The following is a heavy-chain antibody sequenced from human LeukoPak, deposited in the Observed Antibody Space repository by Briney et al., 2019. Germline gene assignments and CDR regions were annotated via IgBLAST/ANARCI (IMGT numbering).Heavy chain of an antibody. D-gene: IGHD3-10*01. V-gene: IGHV4-4*07. J-gene: IGHJ4*02. CDR1: GGSISSYY. CDR2: IYTSGST. Sequence: SETLSLTCTVSGGSISSYYWSWIRQPAGKGLEWIGRIYTSGSTNYNPSLKSRVTISVDTSKNQFSLKLSSVTAADTAVYYCARDSSGYYGSGSYYNSLYYFDYWGQGTLVTVSS. CDR3: ARDSSGYYGSGSYYNSLYYFDY.